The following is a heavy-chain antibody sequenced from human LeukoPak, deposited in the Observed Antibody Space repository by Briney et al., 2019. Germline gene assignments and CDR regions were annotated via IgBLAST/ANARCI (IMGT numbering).Heavy chain of an antibody. J-gene: IGHJ1*01. V-gene: IGHV3-30*03. CDR1: GFTFSSYG. CDR2: ISYDGSNK. D-gene: IGHD1-14*01. Sequence: QPGRSLRLSCAASGFTFSSYGMHWVRQAPGKGLEWVAFISYDGSNKYYADSVKGRFTISGDNSKNTLYLQMNSLRAEDTAVYYCATGEGIEYFQHWGQGTLVTVSS. CDR3: ATGEGIEYFQH.